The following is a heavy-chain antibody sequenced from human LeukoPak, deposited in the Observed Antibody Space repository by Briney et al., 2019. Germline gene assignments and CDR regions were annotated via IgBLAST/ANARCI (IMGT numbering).Heavy chain of an antibody. Sequence: GTSLRLSCAAPGFTFSHYGMHWVRQAPGKGLEWVAVISFDGSTSYYADSVKGRFIISRDNSQNTLFLQMSSLRADDTAVYYCTKGLYCPSAGCYTRQTEFDYWGQGTLVTVSS. CDR1: GFTFSHYG. CDR2: ISFDGSTS. CDR3: TKGLYCPSAGCYTRQTEFDY. D-gene: IGHD2-2*02. J-gene: IGHJ4*02. V-gene: IGHV3-30*18.